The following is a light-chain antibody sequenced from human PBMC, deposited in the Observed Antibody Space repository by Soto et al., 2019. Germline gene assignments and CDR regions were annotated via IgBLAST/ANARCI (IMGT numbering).Light chain of an antibody. V-gene: IGKV3-20*01. J-gene: IGKJ1*01. CDR1: QSVSSSD. CDR3: HLYGASPPT. Sequence: EVVLTQSPGTPSLSPGERATLSCRASQSVSSSDLAWYQQKPGQAPRLLISGASGRATGIPDRFSASGSGTDFTLTISRLEPEDSAVFYCHLYGASPPTFGQGTKVDIK. CDR2: GAS.